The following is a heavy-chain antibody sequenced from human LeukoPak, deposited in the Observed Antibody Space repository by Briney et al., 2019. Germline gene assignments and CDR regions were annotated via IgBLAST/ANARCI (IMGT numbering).Heavy chain of an antibody. D-gene: IGHD4-17*01. Sequence: GGSLRLSGLASGFTFSDAWVNWVGKAPGKGLDWVSSISSSSSYIYYADSVKGRFTISRDNAKNSLYLQMNSLRAEDTAVYYCAVATVTTEDYWGQGTLVTVSS. V-gene: IGHV3-21*01. CDR2: ISSSSSYI. J-gene: IGHJ4*02. CDR1: GFTFSDAW. CDR3: AVATVTTEDY.